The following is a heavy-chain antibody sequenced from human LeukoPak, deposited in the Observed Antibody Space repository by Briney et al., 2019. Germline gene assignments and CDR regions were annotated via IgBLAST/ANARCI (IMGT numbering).Heavy chain of an antibody. CDR3: AREDIITIFGVVQYYMDV. Sequence: SETLSLTCTVSGGSISSYYWSWIRQPAGKGLEWIGRIYTSGSTNFNPSLKIRVTMSVDTSKNQFSLKLSSVTAADTAVYYCAREDIITIFGVVQYYMDVWGKGTTVTVSS. J-gene: IGHJ6*03. D-gene: IGHD3-3*01. CDR2: IYTSGST. CDR1: GGSISSYY. V-gene: IGHV4-4*07.